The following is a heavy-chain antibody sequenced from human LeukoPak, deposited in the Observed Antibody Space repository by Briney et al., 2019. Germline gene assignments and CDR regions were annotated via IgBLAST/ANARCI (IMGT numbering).Heavy chain of an antibody. CDR1: GFTFSSYA. CDR3: ARERGDLWGTIFGEFDY. D-gene: IGHD3-3*01. Sequence: GGSLRLSCAASGFTFSSYAMHWVRQAPGKGLEWVAVISYDGSNKYYADSEKGRFTISRDNSKNTLYLQMNSLRAEDTAVYYCARERGDLWGTIFGEFDYWGQGTLVTVSS. CDR2: ISYDGSNK. V-gene: IGHV3-30-3*01. J-gene: IGHJ4*02.